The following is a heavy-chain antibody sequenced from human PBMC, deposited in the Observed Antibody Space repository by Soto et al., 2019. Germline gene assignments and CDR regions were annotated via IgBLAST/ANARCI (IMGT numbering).Heavy chain of an antibody. J-gene: IGHJ4*02. CDR3: AKGWGYFDD. V-gene: IGHV3-23*01. CDR1: GFTFSSFA. D-gene: IGHD3-16*01. Sequence: VPLLESGGGLVQPGGSLRLSCAASGFTFSSFAMIWVRQAPGKGLEWVSSISGGGTTYYADYVKGRFTISRDNSKNTLYLQMNILRAEDTSVYYCAKGWGYFDDWGQGTLVTVSS. CDR2: ISGGGTT.